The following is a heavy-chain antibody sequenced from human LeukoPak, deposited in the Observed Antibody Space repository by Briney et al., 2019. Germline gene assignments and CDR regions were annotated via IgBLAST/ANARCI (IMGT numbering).Heavy chain of an antibody. J-gene: IGHJ3*02. CDR3: ARDKDYYDSSGNRVDI. CDR2: ISSSGSTI. D-gene: IGHD3-22*01. Sequence: GGSLRLSCAASGFTFSDYYMSWIRQAPGKGLEWVSYISSSGSTIYYADSVKGRFTISRDNAKNSLYLQMNSLRAEDTAVYYCARDKDYYDSSGNRVDILGQGTMVTVSS. CDR1: GFTFSDYY. V-gene: IGHV3-11*01.